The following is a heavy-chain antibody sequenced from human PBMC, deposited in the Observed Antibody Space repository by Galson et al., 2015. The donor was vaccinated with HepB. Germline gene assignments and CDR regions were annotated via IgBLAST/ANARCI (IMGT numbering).Heavy chain of an antibody. CDR3: ARPAPDVTKFDY. D-gene: IGHD1-14*01. CDR2: IYPGDSDT. CDR1: GYRFTTYW. J-gene: IGHJ4*02. V-gene: IGHV5-51*03. Sequence: QSGAEVKKPGESLKISCKASGYRFTTYWIGWVRQTSGKGLEWMGIIYPGDSDTRYSPSFQGQVTISADKSISTAYLQWSSLKASDTAMYYCARPAPDVTKFDYWGQGTLVTVSS.